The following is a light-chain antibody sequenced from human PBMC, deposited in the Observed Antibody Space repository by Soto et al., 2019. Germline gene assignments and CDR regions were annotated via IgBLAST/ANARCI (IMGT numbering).Light chain of an antibody. CDR3: QQYDNLPVT. CDR1: RDITNY. V-gene: IGKV1-33*01. CDR2: DAS. J-gene: IGKJ4*01. Sequence: DLQMTQSPSSLSASVGDRVTITCQASRDITNYLNWYQQKPGKAPKLLIYDASNLETGVPSRFSGSGSGTDFTFTISSLQPEDIATYYCQQYDNLPVTFGGGTKVEIK.